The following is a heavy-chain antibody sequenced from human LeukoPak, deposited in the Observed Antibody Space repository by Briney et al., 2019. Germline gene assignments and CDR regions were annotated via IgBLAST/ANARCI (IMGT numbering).Heavy chain of an antibody. J-gene: IGHJ4*02. CDR1: GFSLSTYW. D-gene: IGHD1-1*01. CDR2: IKQDESEK. V-gene: IGHV3-7*03. Sequence: GGSLRLSCAASGFSLSTYWMSWVRQAPGKGLEWVANIKQDESEKDYVDSVKGRFTISRDNAKNSLYLQMGSLKASDTAMYYCARRRYQQLDLDYWGQGTLVTVSS. CDR3: ARRRYQQLDLDY.